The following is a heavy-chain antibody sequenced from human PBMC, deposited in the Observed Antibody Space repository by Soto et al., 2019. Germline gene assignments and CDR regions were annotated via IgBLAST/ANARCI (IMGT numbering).Heavy chain of an antibody. CDR3: ARVYSSGWYLGYYFDY. CDR2: ISGSADST. Sequence: GGSLRLSCAACGFAFRSYAMTWGRQAPGGGLEWVSLISGSADSTFYADSLKGRFTISRDNSKSTLYLQVNSLRAEDSAIYYCARVYSSGWYLGYYFDYWGRGTLVTVSS. V-gene: IGHV3-23*01. CDR1: GFAFRSYA. J-gene: IGHJ4*02. D-gene: IGHD6-19*01.